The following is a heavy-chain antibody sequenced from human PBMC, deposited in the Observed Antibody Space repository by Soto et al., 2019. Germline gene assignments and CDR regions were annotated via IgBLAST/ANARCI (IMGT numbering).Heavy chain of an antibody. CDR1: GFTFSSYA. CDR3: ARDSTWIQLWLRYYFDY. CDR2: ISYDGSNK. Sequence: QVQLVESGGGVVQPGRSLRLSCAASGFTFSSYAMHWVRQAPGKGLEWVAVISYDGSNKYYADSVKGRFTISRDNSKNTLYLQMTSLRAEDTAVYYCARDSTWIQLWLRYYFDYWGQGTLVTVSS. D-gene: IGHD5-18*01. J-gene: IGHJ4*02. V-gene: IGHV3-30-3*01.